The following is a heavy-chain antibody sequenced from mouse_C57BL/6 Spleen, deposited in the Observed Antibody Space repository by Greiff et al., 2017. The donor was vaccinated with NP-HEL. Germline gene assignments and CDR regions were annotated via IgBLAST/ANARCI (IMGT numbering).Heavy chain of an antibody. Sequence: VQLQQSGAELARPGASVKMSCKASGYTFTSYTMHWVKQRPGQGLEWIGYINPSSGYTKYNQKFKDKATLTADKSSSTAYMQLSSLTSEDSAVYYCAREIELGGFAYWGQWTLVTVSA. V-gene: IGHV1-4*01. CDR3: AREIELGGFAY. D-gene: IGHD4-1*01. CDR2: INPSSGYT. CDR1: GYTFTSYT. J-gene: IGHJ3*01.